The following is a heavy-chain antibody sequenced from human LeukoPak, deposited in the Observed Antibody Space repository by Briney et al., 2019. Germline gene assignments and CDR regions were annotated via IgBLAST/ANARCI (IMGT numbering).Heavy chain of an antibody. V-gene: IGHV4-59*01. CDR2: IYYSGST. CDR1: GGSISSYY. J-gene: IGHJ5*02. D-gene: IGHD6-13*01. CDR3: ARYQQLVNWFDP. Sequence: PSETLSLTCTVSGGSISSYYWSWIRQPPGKGLEWIGYIYYSGSTNYNPSLKSRVTISVDTSKNQFSLKLSSVTAADTAVYYCARYQQLVNWFDPWGQGTLVTVSS.